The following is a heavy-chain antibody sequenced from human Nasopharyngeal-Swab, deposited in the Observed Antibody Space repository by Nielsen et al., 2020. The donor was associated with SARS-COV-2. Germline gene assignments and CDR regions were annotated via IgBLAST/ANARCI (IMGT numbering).Heavy chain of an antibody. Sequence: GESLKISCAASGFTYDDYAMHWVRQAPGKGLEWVASIVSSSSSIFYADSVKGRFTISRDNAKNSLYLQMNSLRAGDTALYYCTRSYIFDIWGQGTVVTVSS. CDR3: TRSYIFDI. CDR2: IVSSSSSI. D-gene: IGHD1-14*01. CDR1: GFTYDDYA. V-gene: IGHV3-21*03. J-gene: IGHJ3*02.